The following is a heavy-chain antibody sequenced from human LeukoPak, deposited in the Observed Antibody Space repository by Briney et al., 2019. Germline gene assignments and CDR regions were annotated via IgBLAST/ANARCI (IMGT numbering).Heavy chain of an antibody. CDR1: GGSISTYY. J-gene: IGHJ4*02. V-gene: IGHV4-59*08. CDR3: ARDSYYYESSGYYYGQIDY. Sequence: PSETLSLTCTVSGGSISTYYWSWIRQPPGKGLEWIGYIYYSGSTNCNPSLKSRVTISVDTSKNQFSLKLSSVTAADTAVYYCARDSYYYESSGYYYGQIDYWGQGTLVTVSS. D-gene: IGHD3-22*01. CDR2: IYYSGST.